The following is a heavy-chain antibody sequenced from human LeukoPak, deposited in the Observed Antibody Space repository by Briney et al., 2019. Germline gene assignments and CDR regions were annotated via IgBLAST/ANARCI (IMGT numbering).Heavy chain of an antibody. CDR3: ARARGSSSWYYFDY. J-gene: IGHJ4*02. V-gene: IGHV3-21*01. CDR1: GFTFSSYS. CDR2: ISSSSSYI. D-gene: IGHD6-13*01. Sequence: GGSLRLSCAASGFTFSSYSMNWVRQAPGKGLEWVSSISSSSSYIYYADSVKGRFTISRDNAKNSLYLQMNSLRAEDTAVYYCARARGSSSWYYFDYWGQGTLVTVSS.